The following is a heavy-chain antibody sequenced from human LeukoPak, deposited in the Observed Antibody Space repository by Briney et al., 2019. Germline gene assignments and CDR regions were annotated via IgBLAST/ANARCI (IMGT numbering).Heavy chain of an antibody. J-gene: IGHJ3*02. D-gene: IGHD3-3*01. CDR3: ARVLDFDAFDI. V-gene: IGHV3-11*01. CDR1: GFTFSDYY. CDR2: ISCSGSTI. Sequence: GGSLRLSCAASGFTFSDYYMSWIRQPPGKGLEWVSYISCSGSTIYYAYSVKRRFNISRDNAKISLYLQMNSLRAEDTDVYYCARVLDFDAFDIWGQGTMVTVSS.